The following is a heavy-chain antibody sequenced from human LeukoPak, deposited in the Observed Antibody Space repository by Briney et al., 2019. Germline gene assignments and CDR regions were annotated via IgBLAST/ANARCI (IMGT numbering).Heavy chain of an antibody. Sequence: SVKVSCKASGGTFSSYAISWVRQAPGQGLEWMGGIIPIFGTANYAQKFQGRVTITADESTSTAYMELSSLRSEDTAVHYCARRVGSSSRLGYFDYWGQGTLVTVSS. D-gene: IGHD6-13*01. CDR3: ARRVGSSSRLGYFDY. J-gene: IGHJ4*02. V-gene: IGHV1-69*13. CDR1: GGTFSSYA. CDR2: IIPIFGTA.